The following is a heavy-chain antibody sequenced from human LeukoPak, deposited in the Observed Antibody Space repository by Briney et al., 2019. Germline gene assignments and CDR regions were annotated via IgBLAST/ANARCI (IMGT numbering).Heavy chain of an antibody. D-gene: IGHD6-13*01. CDR3: AGDILLIAAAGKRDAFDI. V-gene: IGHV1-18*01. Sequence: ASVKVSCKASGYTFTSYGISWVRQAPGQGLEWMGWISAYNGNTDYAQKLQGRVTMTTDTSTSTAYMELRSLRSDDTAVYYCAGDILLIAAAGKRDAFDIWGQGTMVTVSS. J-gene: IGHJ3*02. CDR1: GYTFTSYG. CDR2: ISAYNGNT.